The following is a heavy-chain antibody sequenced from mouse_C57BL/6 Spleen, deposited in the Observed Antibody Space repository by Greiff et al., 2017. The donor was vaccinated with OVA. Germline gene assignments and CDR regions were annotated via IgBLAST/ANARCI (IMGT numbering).Heavy chain of an antibody. CDR2: ISPGSGNT. J-gene: IGHJ2*01. CDR3: ARGDGTRYFDY. D-gene: IGHD4-1*01. Sequence: QVQLQQSGPELVKPGASVKISCKASGYSFTSYYIHWVKQRPGQGLEWIGWISPGSGNTKYNEKFKGKATLTADTSSSTAYMQLSSLTSEDSAVYYCARGDGTRYFDYWGQGTTLTVSS. CDR1: GYSFTSYY. V-gene: IGHV1-66*01.